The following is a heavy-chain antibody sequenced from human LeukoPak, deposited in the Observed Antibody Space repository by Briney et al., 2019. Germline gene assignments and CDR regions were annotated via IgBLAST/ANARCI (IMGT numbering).Heavy chain of an antibody. Sequence: PSETLSLTCTVSGGPISSGDYYWGWIRQPPGMGPEWIGSINYRGTTYYNPSLQGRVAISVDTSKNQFSLQLTSVTATDTAVYYCARVSRDSGNYYTFLDYWGQGTLVTVSS. CDR1: GGPISSGDYY. CDR2: INYRGTT. CDR3: ARVSRDSGNYYTFLDY. V-gene: IGHV4-39*07. D-gene: IGHD1-26*01. J-gene: IGHJ4*02.